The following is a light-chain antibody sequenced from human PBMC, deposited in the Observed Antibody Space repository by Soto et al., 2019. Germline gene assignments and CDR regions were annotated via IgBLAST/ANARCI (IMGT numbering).Light chain of an antibody. V-gene: IGLV1-51*01. CDR3: GPWDGSLNTQI. CDR2: DND. CDR1: SSNIGNNY. J-gene: IGLJ2*01. Sequence: QSVLTQPPSVSAAPGQKVTISCSGSSSNIGNNYVSWYQQLPGTAPKAPKLPIYDNDKRPSGIPDRFSGSKSGTSATLGITGLQTGDEADYYCGPWDGSLNTQIFGGGTKLTVL.